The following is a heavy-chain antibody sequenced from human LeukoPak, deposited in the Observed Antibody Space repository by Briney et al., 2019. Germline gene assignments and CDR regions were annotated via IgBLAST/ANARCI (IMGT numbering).Heavy chain of an antibody. J-gene: IGHJ6*03. CDR3: ARDQRGMIRGLLDYYYYYMDV. CDR1: GFTFNDYY. V-gene: IGHV3-11*04. Sequence: PGGSLRLSCAASGFTFNDYYMSWIRQAPGKGLEWVSYISSTGTTIYYMDSVKGRFTISRDNAKNSLYLQMNSLRAEDTAVYYCARDQRGMIRGLLDYYYYYMDVWGKGTTVTVSS. D-gene: IGHD3-10*01. CDR2: ISSTGTTI.